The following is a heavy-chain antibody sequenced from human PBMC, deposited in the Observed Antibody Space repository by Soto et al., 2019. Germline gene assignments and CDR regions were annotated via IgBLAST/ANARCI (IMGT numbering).Heavy chain of an antibody. J-gene: IGHJ4*02. Sequence: QMQLVQSGPEVKKPGTSVTVSCKASTFTFTSSAVQWVLQARGQRLEWIGWIVVGSGNTKYAQNFQERVTITRDMSSGAAYLELSSLRSEDTAVYYCATHREGGTYYFDYWGQGTLRTVSS. CDR3: ATHREGGTYYFDY. CDR1: TFTFTSSA. CDR2: IVVGSGNT. D-gene: IGHD1-26*01. V-gene: IGHV1-58*01.